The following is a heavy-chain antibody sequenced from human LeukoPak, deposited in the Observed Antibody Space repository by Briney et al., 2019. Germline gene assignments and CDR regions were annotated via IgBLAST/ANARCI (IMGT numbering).Heavy chain of an antibody. CDR3: AKGHYDSSGYYY. CDR2: ISGSGGST. D-gene: IGHD3-22*01. V-gene: IGHV3-23*01. CDR1: GFTFSSYA. J-gene: IGHJ4*02. Sequence: PGGSLRLSCAASGFTFSSYAMSWVRQASGKGLEWVSAISGSGGSTYYADSVKGRFTISRDNSKNTLYLQMNSLRAEDTAVYYCAKGHYDSSGYYYWGQGTLVTVSS.